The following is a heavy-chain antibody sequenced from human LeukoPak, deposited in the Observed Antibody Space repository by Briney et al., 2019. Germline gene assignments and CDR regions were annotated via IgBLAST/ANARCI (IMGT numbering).Heavy chain of an antibody. CDR2: ISYDGSNK. D-gene: IGHD3-22*01. Sequence: GGSLRLSCAASGFTFSSYAMHWVRQAPGKGLEWVAVISYDGSNKYCADSVKGRFTISRDNSKNTLYLQMNSLRAEDTAVYYCARDLGDSSGYYDYWGQGTLVTVSS. V-gene: IGHV3-30*04. CDR3: ARDLGDSSGYYDY. CDR1: GFTFSSYA. J-gene: IGHJ4*02.